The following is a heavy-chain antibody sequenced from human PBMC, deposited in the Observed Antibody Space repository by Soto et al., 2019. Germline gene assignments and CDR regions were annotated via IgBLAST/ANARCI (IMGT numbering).Heavy chain of an antibody. CDR2: INPSGGST. V-gene: IGHV1-46*01. J-gene: IGHJ6*02. Sequence: SVKVSCKASGYTFTSYYMHWVRQAPVQGLEWMGIINPSGGSTSYAQKFQGRVTMTRDTSTSTVYMELSSLRSEDTAVYYCARERQQLGNYYYYGMDVWGQGTTVTVSS. CDR1: GYTFTSYY. CDR3: ARERQQLGNYYYYGMDV. D-gene: IGHD6-13*01.